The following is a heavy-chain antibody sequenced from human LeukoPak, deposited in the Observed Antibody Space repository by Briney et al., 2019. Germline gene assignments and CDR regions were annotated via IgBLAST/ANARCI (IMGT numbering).Heavy chain of an antibody. D-gene: IGHD1-26*01. V-gene: IGHV1-2*02. CDR3: ARAEVLYSGSFDDAFDI. J-gene: IGHJ3*02. CDR2: INPNSGGT. Sequence: GASVKVSCKASGYTFTGYYMHWVRQAPGQGLEWMGWINPNSGGTNYAQKFQGRVTMPRDTSISTAYMELSSLRSDDTAVYYCARAEVLYSGSFDDAFDIWGQGTMVTVSS. CDR1: GYTFTGYY.